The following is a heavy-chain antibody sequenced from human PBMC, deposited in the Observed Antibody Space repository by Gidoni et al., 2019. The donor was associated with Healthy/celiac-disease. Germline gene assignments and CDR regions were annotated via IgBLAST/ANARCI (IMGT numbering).Heavy chain of an antibody. J-gene: IGHJ5*02. Sequence: QVQLQESGPGLVKPSETLSLTCTVSGGSISSYYWSWIRQPPGKGLEWIGYIYYSGSTNYNPSLKSRGTISVDTSKTQFSLKLSSVTAADTAVYYCARGVDTAMVPVFDPWGQGTLVTVSS. CDR1: GGSISSYY. CDR2: IYYSGST. D-gene: IGHD5-18*01. V-gene: IGHV4-59*01. CDR3: ARGVDTAMVPVFDP.